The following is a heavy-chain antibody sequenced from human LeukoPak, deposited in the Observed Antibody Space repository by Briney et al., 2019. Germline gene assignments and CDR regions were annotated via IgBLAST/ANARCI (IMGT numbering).Heavy chain of an antibody. CDR2: ISNDGSTT. V-gene: IGHV3-74*01. CDR1: GFTFSRYW. CDR3: AREAYSSSSSDC. Sequence: GGSLRLSCAASGFTFSRYWMHWVRQVPGKGLVWVSRISNDGSTTSYADSVKGRFTISRDNAENILYLEMSSLRAEDTSVYYCAREAYSSSSSDCWGQGTLVTVSS. J-gene: IGHJ4*02. D-gene: IGHD6-6*01.